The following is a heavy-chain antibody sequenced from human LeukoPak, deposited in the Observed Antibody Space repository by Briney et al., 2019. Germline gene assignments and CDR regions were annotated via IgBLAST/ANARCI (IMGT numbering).Heavy chain of an antibody. J-gene: IGHJ4*02. V-gene: IGHV4-61*02. CDR1: GGSISSENYY. Sequence: PSETLSLTCTVSGGSISSENYYWSWIRQPAGKGPEWIGRIYTSGSTNYNPSLKSRVSISVDTSKNQFSLKLSSVTAADTAVYYCASAEPRGIIWYPYWGQGTLVTVSS. CDR3: ASAEPRGIIWYPY. CDR2: IYTSGST. D-gene: IGHD6-13*01.